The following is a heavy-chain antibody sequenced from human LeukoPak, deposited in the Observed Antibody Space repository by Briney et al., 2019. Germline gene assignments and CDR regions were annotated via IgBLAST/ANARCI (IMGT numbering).Heavy chain of an antibody. CDR2: IGSSGRPI. CDR1: GFTFSSFE. D-gene: IGHD5-18*01. CDR3: ARDRGLSSYGLDS. Sequence: QPGGSLRLSCAASGFTFSSFEMNWVRQAPGKGLEWVSYIGSSGRPIYYADSVRGRFTISRDNAKNSLYLQMNSLRAEDTAVYYCARDRGLSSYGLDSWGQGTLVTVSS. V-gene: IGHV3-48*03. J-gene: IGHJ4*02.